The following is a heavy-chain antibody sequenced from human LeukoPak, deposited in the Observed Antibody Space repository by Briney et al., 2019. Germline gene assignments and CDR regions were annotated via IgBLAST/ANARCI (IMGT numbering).Heavy chain of an antibody. D-gene: IGHD2-2*01. CDR3: ATPYCSSTSCYFAFDI. CDR1: GYTLTELS. V-gene: IGHV1-24*01. CDR2: FDPEDGET. Sequence: ASVEVSCKVSGYTLTELSMHWVRQAPGKGLEWMGGFDPEDGETIYAQKFQGRVTMTEDTSTDTAYMELSSLRSEDTAVYYCATPYCSSTSCYFAFDIWGQGTMVPVSS. J-gene: IGHJ3*02.